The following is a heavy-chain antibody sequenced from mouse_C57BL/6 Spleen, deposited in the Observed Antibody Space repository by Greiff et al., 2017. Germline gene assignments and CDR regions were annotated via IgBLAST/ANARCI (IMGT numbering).Heavy chain of an antibody. V-gene: IGHV1-76*01. CDR3: ESSYGGSPCAMDY. J-gene: IGHJ4*01. Sequence: VQLQQSGAELVKPGASVKLSCKASGYTFTGYYINWVKQRPGQGLEWIARIYPGSGNTYYNEKFKGKATLTAEKYSNTTYMHLHSLSSEASAVYFCESSYGGSPCAMDYWGKGTSVTVSS. D-gene: IGHD1-1*01. CDR1: GYTFTGYY. CDR2: IYPGSGNT.